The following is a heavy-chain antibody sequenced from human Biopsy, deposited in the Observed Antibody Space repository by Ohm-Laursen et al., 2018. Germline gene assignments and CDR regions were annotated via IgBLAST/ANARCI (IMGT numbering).Heavy chain of an antibody. CDR2: IYYSGNT. V-gene: IGHV4-39*07. J-gene: IGHJ4*02. Sequence: GTLSLTRTVSGGSISDSTYHWGWIRQSPGKGLEWIGNIYYSGNTDYSPSLKSRVTISIDKSKNQFFLKLSSVTAEDTAVYYCARDDAVTVIRGLYYWGQGALVTVSS. CDR3: ARDDAVTVIRGLYY. D-gene: IGHD2-21*02. CDR1: GGSISDSTYH.